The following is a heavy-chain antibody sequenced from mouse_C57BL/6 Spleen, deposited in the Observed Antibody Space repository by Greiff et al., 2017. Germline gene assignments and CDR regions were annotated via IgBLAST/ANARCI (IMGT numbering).Heavy chain of an antibody. J-gene: IGHJ2*01. CDR1: GFTFSSCG. V-gene: IGHV5-6*02. Sequence: DVKLVESGGDLVKPGGSLTLSCAASGFTFSSCGYSWFRQTLDKRLEGVATLSSGGSYNYYPDSVKGRFTISRDNAKNTLYLQMSSLKSEDTAMYYCARHDTTVVANYFDDWGQGTTLTVSS. CDR2: LSSGGSYN. CDR3: ARHDTTVVANYFDD. D-gene: IGHD1-1*01.